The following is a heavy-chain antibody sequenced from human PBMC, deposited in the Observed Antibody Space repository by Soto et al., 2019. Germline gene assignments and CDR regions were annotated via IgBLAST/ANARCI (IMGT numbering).Heavy chain of an antibody. D-gene: IGHD6-19*01. V-gene: IGHV4-38-2*02. J-gene: IGHJ4*02. Sequence: PSETLSLPCAVSGYSISSGYYWGWIRQPPGKGLEWIGSIYHSGSTYYNPSLKSRVTISVDTSKNQFSLKLSSVTAADTAVYYCARDHPGGLVDYWGQGTLVTVSS. CDR1: GYSISSGYY. CDR2: IYHSGST. CDR3: ARDHPGGLVDY.